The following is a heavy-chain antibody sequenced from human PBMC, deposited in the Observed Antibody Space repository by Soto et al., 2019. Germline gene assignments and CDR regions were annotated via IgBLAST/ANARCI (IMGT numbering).Heavy chain of an antibody. CDR1: GFTFSNAW. CDR3: TTKATVTTYWSYYYYGMDV. CDR2: IKSKTDGGTT. Sequence: GGSLRLSCAASGFTFSNAWMNWVRQAPGKGLEWVGRIKSKTDGGTTDYAAPVKGRFTISRDDSKNTLYLQMNSLKTEDTAVYYCTTKATVTTYWSYYYYGMDVWGQGTTVTVSS. D-gene: IGHD4-17*01. V-gene: IGHV3-15*07. J-gene: IGHJ6*02.